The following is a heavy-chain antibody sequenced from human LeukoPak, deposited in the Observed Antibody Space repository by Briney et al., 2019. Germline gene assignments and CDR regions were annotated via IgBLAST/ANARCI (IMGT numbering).Heavy chain of an antibody. CDR1: GFDFSNYW. J-gene: IGHJ4*02. V-gene: IGHV3-7*03. CDR2: IKQDGSEK. CDR3: ASNYGG. D-gene: IGHD4-11*01. Sequence: RAGGSLRLSCAASGFDFSNYWMYWVRQAPGKGLEWVANIKQDGSEKYYVDSVRGRFTISRDNAKNSLSLQMSSLRAEDTAVYYCASNYGGWGQGTLVTVSS.